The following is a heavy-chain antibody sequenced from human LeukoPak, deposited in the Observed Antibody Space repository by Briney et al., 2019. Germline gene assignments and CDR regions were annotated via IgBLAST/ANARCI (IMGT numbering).Heavy chain of an antibody. CDR2: IYYSGST. D-gene: IGHD2/OR15-2a*01. CDR1: GGSISSSSYY. CDR3: ARGPNYQSMYYAYYYMGV. Sequence: SETLSLTCTVSGGSISSSSYYWGWIRQPPGKGLEWIGSIYYSGSTYYNPSLKSRVTISVDTSKNQFSLKLSSVTAADTAVYYCARGPNYQSMYYAYYYMGVWGKGTTVIVSS. J-gene: IGHJ6*03. V-gene: IGHV4-39*01.